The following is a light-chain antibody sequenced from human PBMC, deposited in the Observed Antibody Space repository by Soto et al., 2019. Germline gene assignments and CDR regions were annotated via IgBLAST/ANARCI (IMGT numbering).Light chain of an antibody. J-gene: IGKJ1*01. Sequence: DIQMTQSPSSLSASVGDRGTITCRASQGISNYLAWYQQKPGKVPNLLIYGASTLKSGVPSRFSGSESGTDFTLTISSLQPEDFATYYCLRYNTAPWTFGQGTKVEIK. CDR1: QGISNY. V-gene: IGKV1-27*01. CDR2: GAS. CDR3: LRYNTAPWT.